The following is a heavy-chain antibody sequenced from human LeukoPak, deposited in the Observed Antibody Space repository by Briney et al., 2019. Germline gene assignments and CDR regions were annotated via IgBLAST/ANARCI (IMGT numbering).Heavy chain of an antibody. CDR2: IYYSGST. CDR1: GGSISSGDYY. Sequence: SETLSLTCTVSGGSISSGDYYWSWIRQPPGEGLEWFGYIYYSGSTYYNPSLKSRVTISVDTSKNQFSLKLSSVTAADTAVYYCARDQADPTFWYFDLWGRGTLVTVSS. V-gene: IGHV4-30-4*08. D-gene: IGHD2/OR15-2a*01. J-gene: IGHJ2*01. CDR3: ARDQADPTFWYFDL.